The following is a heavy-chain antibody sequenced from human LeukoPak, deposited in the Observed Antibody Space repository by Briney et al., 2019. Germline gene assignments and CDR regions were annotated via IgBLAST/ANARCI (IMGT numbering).Heavy chain of an antibody. V-gene: IGHV1-2*04. CDR2: INPNSGGT. CDR1: GYTFTGYY. Sequence: GASVKVSCKASGYTFTGYYMHWVRQAPGQGLEWMGWINPNSGGTNYAQKFQGWVTMTRDASISTAYMELSRLRSDDTAVYYCARAGLNYYGSGSYISYYYGMDVWGQGTTVTVSS. D-gene: IGHD3-10*01. J-gene: IGHJ6*02. CDR3: ARAGLNYYGSGSYISYYYGMDV.